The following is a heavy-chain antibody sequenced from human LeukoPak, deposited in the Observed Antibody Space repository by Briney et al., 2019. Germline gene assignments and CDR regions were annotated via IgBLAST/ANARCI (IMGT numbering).Heavy chain of an antibody. CDR2: IYYSGST. CDR1: GGSFSGYY. D-gene: IGHD2-21*02. Sequence: SETLSLTCAVYGGSFSGYYWSWLRQPPGKGLEWIGYIYYSGSTNYNPSLKSRVTISVDTSKNQFSLKLSSVTAADTAVYYCARYTVTARWGNWFDPWGQGTLVTVSS. J-gene: IGHJ5*02. V-gene: IGHV4-59*08. CDR3: ARYTVTARWGNWFDP.